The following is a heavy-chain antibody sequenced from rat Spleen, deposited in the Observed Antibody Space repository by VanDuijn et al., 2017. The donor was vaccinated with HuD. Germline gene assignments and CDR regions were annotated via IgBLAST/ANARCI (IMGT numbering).Heavy chain of an antibody. CDR2: ISYDGSGT. CDR1: GFTSSDYY. Sequence: EVHLVESGGGLVQPGRSLKLSCAASGFTSSDYYMAWVRQAPTKGLEWVATISYDGSGTYYRDSVKGRFTISRDNAKSTLYLQMNSLRSEDTATYYCTRPYYYSTYIYPNWFAYWGQGTLVTVSS. CDR3: TRPYYYSTYIYPNWFAY. D-gene: IGHD1-2*01. V-gene: IGHV5-7*01. J-gene: IGHJ3*01.